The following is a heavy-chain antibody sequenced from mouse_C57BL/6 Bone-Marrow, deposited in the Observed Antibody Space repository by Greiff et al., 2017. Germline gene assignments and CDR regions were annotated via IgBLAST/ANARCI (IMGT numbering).Heavy chain of an antibody. Sequence: VQGVESGAELVRPGASVKLSCKASGYTFTDYYINWVKQRPGQGLEWIARIYPGSGNTYYNEKFKGKATLTAEKSSSTAYMQLSSLTSEDSAVYFCARGSIYDGYYWFAYWGQGTLVTVSA. J-gene: IGHJ3*01. V-gene: IGHV1-76*01. D-gene: IGHD2-3*01. CDR3: ARGSIYDGYYWFAY. CDR2: IYPGSGNT. CDR1: GYTFTDYY.